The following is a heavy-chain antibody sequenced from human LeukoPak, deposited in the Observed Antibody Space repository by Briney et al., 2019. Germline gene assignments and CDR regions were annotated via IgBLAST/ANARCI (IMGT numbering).Heavy chain of an antibody. Sequence: GGSLRLSCAASGFTFSGSALHWVRQASGKGREWVGRIRSTANGYATAYAAPVKGRFTISRDDSKNKAYLQMDSLRAEDTAVYYCARGYSYGCDYWGQGTLVTVSS. D-gene: IGHD5-18*01. CDR2: IRSTANGYAT. CDR1: GFTFSGSA. CDR3: ARGYSYGCDY. V-gene: IGHV3-73*01. J-gene: IGHJ4*02.